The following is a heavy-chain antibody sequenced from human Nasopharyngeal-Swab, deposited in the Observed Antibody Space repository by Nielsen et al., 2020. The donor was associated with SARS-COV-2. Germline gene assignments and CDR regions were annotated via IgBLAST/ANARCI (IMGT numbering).Heavy chain of an antibody. Sequence: ASVKVSCKVSGYTLTELSMHWVRQAPGKGLEWMGGFDPEDGETIYAQKFQGRVTMTEDTSTDTAYMELSSLRSEDSAIYYCARDWCLGGTCRDDAFDIWGRGTVVTVSS. CDR1: GYTLTELS. D-gene: IGHD2-15*01. J-gene: IGHJ3*02. CDR2: FDPEDGET. CDR3: ARDWCLGGTCRDDAFDI. V-gene: IGHV1-24*01.